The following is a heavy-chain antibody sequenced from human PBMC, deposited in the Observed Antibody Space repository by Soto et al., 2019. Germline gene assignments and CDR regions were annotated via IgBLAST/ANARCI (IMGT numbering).Heavy chain of an antibody. CDR1: GFTFSSYG. CDR2: IWYDGSNK. D-gene: IGHD3-9*01. CDR3: AREIGDYXILTGYYPYYYYYGMDV. J-gene: IGHJ6*02. Sequence: GGSLRLSCAASGFTFSSYGMHWVRQAPGKGLEWVAVIWYDGSNKYYADSVKGRFTISRDNSKNTLYLQMNSLRAEDTAVYYCAREIGDYXILTGYYPYYYYYGMDVWGQGTTVTVSS. V-gene: IGHV3-33*01.